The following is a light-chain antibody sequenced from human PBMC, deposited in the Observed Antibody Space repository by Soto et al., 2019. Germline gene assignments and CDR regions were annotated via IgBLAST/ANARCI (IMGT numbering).Light chain of an antibody. CDR3: QQYNNWPPIT. CDR1: QSVNRNY. J-gene: IGKJ5*01. Sequence: EIVLTQSPGTLSLSPWERATLSCRASQSVNRNYIAWYQQKPGQAPRLLFYGASSRVTGIPQRLSGSGSGTDFTLTISRLQSEDFAVYYCQQYNNWPPITFGQGTRLEIK. V-gene: IGKV3-20*01. CDR2: GAS.